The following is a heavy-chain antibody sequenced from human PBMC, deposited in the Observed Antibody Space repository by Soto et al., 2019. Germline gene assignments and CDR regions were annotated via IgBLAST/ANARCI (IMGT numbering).Heavy chain of an antibody. CDR2: IIPIFGTA. D-gene: IGHD3-10*01. CDR1: GGTFSSYA. V-gene: IGHV1-69*01. J-gene: IGHJ6*02. CDR3: ARERVSNYGSGRDYYYGMDV. Sequence: QVQLVQSGAEVKKPGSSVKVSCKASGGTFSSYAISWVRPAPGQGLEWMGGIIPIFGTANYAQKFQGRVTITADESTSAAYMELSSLRSEDTAVYYCARERVSNYGSGRDYYYGMDVWGQGTTVTVSS.